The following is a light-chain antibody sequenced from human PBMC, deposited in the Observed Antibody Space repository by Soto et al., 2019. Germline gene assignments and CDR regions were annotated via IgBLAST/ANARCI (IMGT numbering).Light chain of an antibody. CDR1: SSDVGSYNL. CDR3: CSYAPISTVV. CDR2: EDN. Sequence: QSVLTQPASVSGSPGQSITISCTGTSSDVGSYNLVSWYQQHPGKAPKLMIYEDNTRPSGVSNRFSGSKSGNTASLTISGLQAEDEAHYYCCSYAPISTVVFGGGTQLTVL. V-gene: IGLV2-23*01. J-gene: IGLJ7*01.